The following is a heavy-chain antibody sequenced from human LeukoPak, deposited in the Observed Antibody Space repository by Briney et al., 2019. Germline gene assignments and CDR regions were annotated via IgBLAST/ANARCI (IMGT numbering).Heavy chain of an antibody. Sequence: GGSLRLSCAACGFTFSSYEMNWVRQAPGKGLEWVSYISSSGSTIYYADSVKGRFTISRDNAKNSLYLQMNSLRAEDTVVYYCAELGITMIGGVWGKGTTVTISS. D-gene: IGHD3-10*02. CDR3: AELGITMIGGV. CDR2: ISSSGSTI. CDR1: GFTFSSYE. J-gene: IGHJ6*04. V-gene: IGHV3-48*03.